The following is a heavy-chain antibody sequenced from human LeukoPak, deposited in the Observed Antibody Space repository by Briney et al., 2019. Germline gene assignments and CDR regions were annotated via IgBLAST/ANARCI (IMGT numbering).Heavy chain of an antibody. Sequence: DSVKVSCKASGYTFSGTGWYLYWLRQAPGQGLECMGWIHPNNGDTPYAQKFGGRAAMTRDPSISTACMELGRLRPDDTAVYFCARDGPAQMVDLDYWGQGTLVTVSS. CDR2: IHPNNGDT. V-gene: IGHV1-2*02. CDR1: GYTFSGTGWY. J-gene: IGHJ4*02. CDR3: ARDGPAQMVDLDY. D-gene: IGHD3-10*01.